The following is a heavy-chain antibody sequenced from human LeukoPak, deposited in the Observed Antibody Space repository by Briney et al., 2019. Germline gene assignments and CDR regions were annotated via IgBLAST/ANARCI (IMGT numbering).Heavy chain of an antibody. V-gene: IGHV3-23*01. CDR3: AKVIGARPFDP. CDR2: ISGSGSST. D-gene: IGHD6-6*01. J-gene: IGHJ5*02. CDR1: GFTFSSFA. Sequence: GGXLRLSCTASGFTFSSFAMTWVRQAPGKGLKWVSVISGSGSSTYYADSVKGRFSISRDNSKNTVYLQVNSLRVEDTAIYYCAKVIGARPFDPWGQGTLVTVSS.